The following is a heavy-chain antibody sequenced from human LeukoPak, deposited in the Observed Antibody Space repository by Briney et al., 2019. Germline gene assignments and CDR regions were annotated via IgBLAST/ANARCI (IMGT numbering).Heavy chain of an antibody. CDR2: IYYSGST. CDR1: GGSISSGGYY. Sequence: SQTLSLTCTVSGGSISSGGYYWSWIRQHPGKGLEWIGYIYYSGSTYYNPSLKSRATISVDTSKNQFSLKLSSVTAADTAVYYCARVKVVPAAGIPMDVWGQGTTVTVSS. D-gene: IGHD2-2*01. CDR3: ARVKVVPAAGIPMDV. V-gene: IGHV4-31*03. J-gene: IGHJ6*02.